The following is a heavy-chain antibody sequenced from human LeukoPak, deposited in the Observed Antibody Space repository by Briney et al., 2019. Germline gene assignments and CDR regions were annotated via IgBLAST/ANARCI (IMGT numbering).Heavy chain of an antibody. CDR3: ARGNPTYCSSTSCSYGGDLRY. D-gene: IGHD2-2*01. CDR1: GGSFSGYY. CDR2: INHSGST. J-gene: IGHJ4*02. V-gene: IGHV4-34*01. Sequence: NTSETLSLTCAVYGGSFSGYYWSWIRQPPGKGLEWIGEINHSGSTNYNPSLKSRVTISVDTSKNQFSLKLSSVTAADTAVYYCARGNPTYCSSTSCSYGGDLRYWGQGTLVTVSS.